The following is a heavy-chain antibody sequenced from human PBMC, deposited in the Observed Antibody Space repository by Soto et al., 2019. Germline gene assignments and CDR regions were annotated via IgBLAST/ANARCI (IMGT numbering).Heavy chain of an antibody. D-gene: IGHD2-8*01. Sequence: QVQLVQSGAEVKKPGASVKVSCKASGYTFTSYGISWVRQAPGQGLEWMGWISAYNGNTNYAQKLQGRVTMTTDTSTSTAYMELRSLRSDDTAVYYCAQEPCTNCVCAHFAYWGQGTLVTVSS. CDR2: ISAYNGNT. J-gene: IGHJ4*02. CDR1: GYTFTSYG. CDR3: AQEPCTNCVCAHFAY. V-gene: IGHV1-18*01.